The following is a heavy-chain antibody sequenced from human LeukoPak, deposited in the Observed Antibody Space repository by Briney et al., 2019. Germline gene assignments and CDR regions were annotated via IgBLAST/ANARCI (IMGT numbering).Heavy chain of an antibody. D-gene: IGHD3-10*01. Sequence: GGSLRLSCAASGFTFSSYSMNWVRQAPGKGLEWVSYISSSSSTIYYADSVKGRFTIYRDNAKNSLYLQMNSLRAEDTAVYYCARPRMVRGVIYAFDIWGQGTMVTVSS. V-gene: IGHV3-48*04. CDR3: ARPRMVRGVIYAFDI. CDR2: ISSSSSTI. J-gene: IGHJ3*02. CDR1: GFTFSSYS.